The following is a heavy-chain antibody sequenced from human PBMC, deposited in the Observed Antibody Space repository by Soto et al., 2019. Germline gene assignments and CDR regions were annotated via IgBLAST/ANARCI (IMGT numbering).Heavy chain of an antibody. V-gene: IGHV4-61*01. CDR2: IYYSGST. Sequence: QVQLQESGPGLVKPSETLSLTCTVSGGSVSGGNYYWSWIRQPPGKGLEWIGDIYYSGSTNYNPSLMSTVTLSVDTSKNQFSLNLSSVTAADTAVYYCARDTKEYYYDSSGYYLGYYYYGMDVWGQGTTVTVSS. J-gene: IGHJ6*02. D-gene: IGHD3-22*01. CDR1: GGSVSGGNYY. CDR3: ARDTKEYYYDSSGYYLGYYYYGMDV.